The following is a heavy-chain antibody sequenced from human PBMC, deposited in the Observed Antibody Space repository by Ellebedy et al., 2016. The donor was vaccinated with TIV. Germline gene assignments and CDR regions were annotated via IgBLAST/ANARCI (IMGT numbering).Heavy chain of an antibody. CDR1: GGSISGYY. CDR2: LYYSDNGST. D-gene: IGHD1-26*01. Sequence: SETLSLTCTVSGGSISGYYWSWVRQPPGKGLEWIGYLYYSDNGSTNYKPSLKSRVTISVNTSKNQISLKLSSVTAADTAVYYWARHIVEPTPGFEYWGQGTLVTVSS. CDR3: ARHIVEPTPGFEY. J-gene: IGHJ4*02. V-gene: IGHV4-59*08.